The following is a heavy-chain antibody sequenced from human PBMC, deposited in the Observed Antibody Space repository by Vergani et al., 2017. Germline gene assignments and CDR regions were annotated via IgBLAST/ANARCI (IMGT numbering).Heavy chain of an antibody. CDR3: TSAWGLYYLHGEYFQV. CDR2: ISSGGGDI. CDR1: DFIFDTYT. V-gene: IGHV3-23*01. Sequence: EVQLLESGGGLVQPGGSRRLSWAGGDFIFDTYTMASVRQAPGKGREWVATISSGGGDIFYAESVKGRFTISRDNSKNTLFLQMNSLKDEDTAVYYFTSAWGLYYLHGEYFQVWGRGTLVSVSS. J-gene: IGHJ1*01. D-gene: IGHD3-10*01.